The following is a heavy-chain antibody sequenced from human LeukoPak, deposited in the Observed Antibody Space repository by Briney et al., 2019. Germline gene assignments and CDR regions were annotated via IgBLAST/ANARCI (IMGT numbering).Heavy chain of an antibody. Sequence: SETLSLTCTVSGSSVSSYYWSWIRQPPGKGLEWIGYIYYSGSTDYNPSLKSRVTISVDTSKNQFSLNLSSVTAADTAVYYCATTTVRVGYDYWGQGTLVTVSS. J-gene: IGHJ4*02. V-gene: IGHV4-59*02. CDR3: ATTTVRVGYDY. CDR1: GSSVSSYY. D-gene: IGHD2-8*02. CDR2: IYYSGST.